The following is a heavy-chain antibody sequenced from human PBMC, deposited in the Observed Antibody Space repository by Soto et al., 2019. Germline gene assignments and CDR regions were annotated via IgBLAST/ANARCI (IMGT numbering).Heavy chain of an antibody. V-gene: IGHV3-74*01. CDR1: GFTFSTYW. D-gene: IGHD2-2*01. CDR2: TNTDGSST. J-gene: IGHJ4*02. CDR3: ARGTRVIPAESDFDY. Sequence: EVQLVESGGGLVQPGGSLRLSCAASGFTFSTYWMHWVRQAPGKGLVWVSRTNTDGSSTTYADSVEDRFTISRDNAKNTLYLQMNSLRAEDTAVYYCARGTRVIPAESDFDYWGQGTLVTVSS.